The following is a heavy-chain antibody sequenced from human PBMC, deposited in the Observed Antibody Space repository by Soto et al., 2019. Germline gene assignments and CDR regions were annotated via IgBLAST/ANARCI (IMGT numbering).Heavy chain of an antibody. J-gene: IGHJ6*01. CDR2: IYYSGST. V-gene: IGHV4-31*03. Sequence: PSETLSLTCTFSVVSISSGGYYCSWIRQHPWKGLEWIGYIYYSGSTYYNPSLKSRVTISVDTSKNQFSLKLSSVTAADTAVYYCARDNRSPRNYYNNYGMEIWGQGTTVNVSS. CDR1: VVSISSGGYY. CDR3: ARDNRSPRNYYNNYGMEI.